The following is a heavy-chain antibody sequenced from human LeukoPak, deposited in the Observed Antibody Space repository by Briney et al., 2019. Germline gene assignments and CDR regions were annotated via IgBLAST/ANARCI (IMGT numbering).Heavy chain of an antibody. D-gene: IGHD3-3*01. Sequence: GGSLRLSCAASGFTFSSYGMHWVRQAPGKGLEWVAVISYDGSNKYYADSVKGRFTISRDNSKNTLYLQMNSLRAEDTAVYYCARCPYYDFYSGAGESPQSYYFDYWGQGTLVTVPS. CDR1: GFTFSSYG. CDR2: ISYDGSNK. V-gene: IGHV3-30*03. J-gene: IGHJ4*02. CDR3: ARCPYYDFYSGAGESPQSYYFDY.